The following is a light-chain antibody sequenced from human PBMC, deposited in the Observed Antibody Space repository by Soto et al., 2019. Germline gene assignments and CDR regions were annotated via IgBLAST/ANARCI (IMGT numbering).Light chain of an antibody. CDR3: SSYTSTSDLGV. V-gene: IGLV2-14*03. J-gene: IGLJ1*01. Sequence: QSVLIQPASVTGSAGQSSTISDTRNSRDVGVSNYVSWYQQHPGKVPKLMIYDVSIRPSGVSTRFSGSKSGNTASLTISGLQAEDEADYYCSSYTSTSDLGVFGAGTKVTVL. CDR2: DVS. CDR1: SRDVGVSNY.